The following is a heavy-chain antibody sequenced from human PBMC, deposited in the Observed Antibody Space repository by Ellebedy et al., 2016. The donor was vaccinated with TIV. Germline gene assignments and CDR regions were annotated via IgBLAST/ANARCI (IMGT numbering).Heavy chain of an antibody. CDR2: IYPGDSDT. CDR1: GYSFTSYW. CDR3: ARQPHYYDSSGYYRGYFDY. V-gene: IGHV5-51*01. Sequence: GESLKISCKGSGYSFTSYWIGWVRQMPGKGLERMGIIYPGDSDTRYSPSFQGQVTISADKSISTAYLKWGSLKASDTAMYYCARQPHYYDSSGYYRGYFDYWGQGTLVTVSS. J-gene: IGHJ4*02. D-gene: IGHD3-22*01.